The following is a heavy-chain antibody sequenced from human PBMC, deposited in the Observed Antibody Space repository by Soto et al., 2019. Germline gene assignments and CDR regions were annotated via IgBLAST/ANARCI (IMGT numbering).Heavy chain of an antibody. D-gene: IGHD6-13*01. CDR2: IYYSGST. V-gene: IGHV4-31*03. CDR3: ARGRIAAAAPPDY. Sequence: QVQLQESGPGLVKPSQTLSLTCTVSGGSISSGGYYWSWIRQHPGKGLEWIGYIYYSGSTYYNPYLHCRVYLTVHPSKHPFSLQPGSGPAAGTAGYFCARGRIAAAAPPDYWGQGTLVTVSS. J-gene: IGHJ4*02. CDR1: GGSISSGGYY.